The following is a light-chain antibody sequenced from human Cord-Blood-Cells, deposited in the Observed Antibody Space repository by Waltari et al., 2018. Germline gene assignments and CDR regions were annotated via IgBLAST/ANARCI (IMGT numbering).Light chain of an antibody. J-gene: IGKJ5*01. CDR3: QQRSNWPPIT. CDR2: DAS. Sequence: EIVLTQSPATLSLSPGERASQSVCSYLAWYQQKPGQAPRLLIYDASNRATGIPARFSGSGSGTDFTLTISSLEPEDFAVYYCQQRSNWPPITFGQGTRLEIK. CDR1: QSVCSY. V-gene: IGKV3-11*01.